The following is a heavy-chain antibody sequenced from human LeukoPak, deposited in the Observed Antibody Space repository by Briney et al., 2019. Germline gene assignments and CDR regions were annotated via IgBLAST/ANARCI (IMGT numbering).Heavy chain of an antibody. J-gene: IGHJ3*02. D-gene: IGHD6-13*01. V-gene: IGHV1-2*02. CDR3: ARDGVYSTNFDAFDI. Sequence: GASVKVPCMASGYTFTAYYLHWARQAPGQGLEWRGWISPNSGATKLAQRFQGRVTLTRDTSISTAYMELSRLTSDDTAVYYCARDGVYSTNFDAFDIWGQGTMVTVSS. CDR2: ISPNSGAT. CDR1: GYTFTAYY.